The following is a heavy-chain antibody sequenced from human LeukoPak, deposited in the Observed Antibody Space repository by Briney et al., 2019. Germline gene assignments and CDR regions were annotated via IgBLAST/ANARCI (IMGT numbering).Heavy chain of an antibody. V-gene: IGHV1-46*01. CDR1: GYDFTTNY. J-gene: IGHJ4*02. CDR3: AKGYCTGASCYVLDS. D-gene: IGHD2-15*01. CDR2: INPSVGST. Sequence: ASVKVSCKASGYDFTTNYMHWVRQAPGQGLEWMGTINPSVGSTTYGQRFQGRVTMTRDTSTTTVYMDLSSLTSEDTAIYYCAKGYCTGASCYVLDSWGQGTLVTVSS.